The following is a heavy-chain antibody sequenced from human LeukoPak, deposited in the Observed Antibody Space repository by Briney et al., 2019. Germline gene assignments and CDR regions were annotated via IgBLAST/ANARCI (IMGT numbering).Heavy chain of an antibody. CDR3: ARDPEANWAFFDH. D-gene: IGHD7-27*01. Sequence: ASVKVSCKASGYTFTSYYMHWVRQAPGQGLEWMGGINPSGGSTTYAQNFQDRVTMTRDTSTSTVYMEVSSLRSADTALYYCARDPEANWAFFDHWGQGTMVTVSA. CDR1: GYTFTSYY. CDR2: INPSGGST. J-gene: IGHJ4*02. V-gene: IGHV1-46*01.